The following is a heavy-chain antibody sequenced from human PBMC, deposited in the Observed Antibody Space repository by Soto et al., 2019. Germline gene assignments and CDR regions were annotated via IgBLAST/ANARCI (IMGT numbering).Heavy chain of an antibody. CDR1: GDTFSSYA. D-gene: IGHD3-22*01. CDR3: ARDGSGYRSRASPMDV. CDR2: IIPIFGTA. Sequence: QVQLVQSGAEVTKPGSSVKVSCKASGDTFSSYAISWVRQAPGQGLEWMGGIIPIFGTANYAQKFQGRVTSTADESTSTEYMELSSLRSEDTAVYYCARDGSGYRSRASPMDVWGQGTTVTVSS. V-gene: IGHV1-69*01. J-gene: IGHJ6*01.